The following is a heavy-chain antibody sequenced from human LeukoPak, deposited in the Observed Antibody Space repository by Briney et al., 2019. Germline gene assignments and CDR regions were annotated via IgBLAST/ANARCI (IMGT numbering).Heavy chain of an antibody. Sequence: GGSLRLSCAVSGFTFSDYYMSWVRQAPGKWLEWVSYISSSGSTIYYADSVKGRFTISRDNAKNSLYLQMNSLRAEDTAVYYCAELGITMIGGVWGKGTTVTISS. CDR3: AELGITMIGGV. V-gene: IGHV3-11*04. J-gene: IGHJ6*04. CDR1: GFTFSDYY. CDR2: ISSSGSTI. D-gene: IGHD3-10*02.